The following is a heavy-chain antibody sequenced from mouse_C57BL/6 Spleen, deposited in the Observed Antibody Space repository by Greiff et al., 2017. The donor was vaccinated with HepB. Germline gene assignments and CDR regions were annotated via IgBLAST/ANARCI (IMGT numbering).Heavy chain of an antibody. V-gene: IGHV1-50*01. CDR2: IDPSDSYT. CDR3: AIYYYGSSYAFDY. CDR1: GYTFTSYW. D-gene: IGHD1-1*01. Sequence: VQLQQSGAELVKPGASVKLSCKASGYTFTSYWMQWVKQRPGQGLEWIGEIDPSDSYTNYNQKFKGKATLTVDTSSSTAYMQLSSLTSEDSAVYYFAIYYYGSSYAFDYWGQGTTLTVSS. J-gene: IGHJ2*01.